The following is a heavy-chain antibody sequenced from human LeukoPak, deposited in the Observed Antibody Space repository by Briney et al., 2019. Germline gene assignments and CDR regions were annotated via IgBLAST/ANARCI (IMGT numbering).Heavy chain of an antibody. V-gene: IGHV3-48*03. CDR2: ISSSGSTI. J-gene: IGHJ6*04. CDR1: GFIFSTYE. D-gene: IGHD3-10*02. CDR3: AELGITMIGGV. Sequence: GGSLRLSCGASGFIFSTYEMNWVRQAPGKGLEWVSYISSSGSTIYYADSVKGRFTISRDNAKNSLYLQMNSLRAEDTAVYYCAELGITMIGGVWGKGTTVTISS.